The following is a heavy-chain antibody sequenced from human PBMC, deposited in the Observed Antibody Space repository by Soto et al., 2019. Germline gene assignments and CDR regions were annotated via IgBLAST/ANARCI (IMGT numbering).Heavy chain of an antibody. CDR3: ARELWSPLVHYYGMDV. Sequence: SETLSLTCTVSGGSISSGGYYWSWIRQHPGKGLEWIGYIYYSGSTYYNPSLKSRVTISVDTSKNQFSLKLSSVTAADTAVYYCARELWSPLVHYYGMDVWGQGATVTVSS. J-gene: IGHJ6*02. CDR1: GGSISSGGYY. CDR2: IYYSGST. V-gene: IGHV4-31*03. D-gene: IGHD2-21*01.